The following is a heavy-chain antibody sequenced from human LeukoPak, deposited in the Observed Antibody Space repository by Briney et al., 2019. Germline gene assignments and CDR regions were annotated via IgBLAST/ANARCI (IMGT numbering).Heavy chain of an antibody. CDR1: GYSFTSYW. Sequence: GESLKISCKGSGYSFTSYWIGWVRQMPGKGLEWMGIIYPGDSDTRYSPSFQGQVTISADKSISTAYPQWSSLKASDTAMYYCARISDLAYCGGDCYSYYFDYWGQGTLVTVSS. J-gene: IGHJ4*02. CDR3: ARISDLAYCGGDCYSYYFDY. CDR2: IYPGDSDT. D-gene: IGHD2-21*01. V-gene: IGHV5-51*01.